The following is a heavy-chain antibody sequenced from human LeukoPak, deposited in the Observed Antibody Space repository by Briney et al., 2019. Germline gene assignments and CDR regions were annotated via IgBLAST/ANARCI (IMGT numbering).Heavy chain of an antibody. Sequence: SETLSLTCTVSGGSIGSYYWSWIRQPPGKGLEWIGYIYYSGSTNYNPSLKSRVTISVDTSKNQFSLKLSSVTAADTAVYYCARVGARYYFDYWGQGTLVTVSS. CDR3: ARVGARYYFDY. CDR2: IYYSGST. CDR1: GGSIGSYY. V-gene: IGHV4-59*12. J-gene: IGHJ4*02. D-gene: IGHD1-26*01.